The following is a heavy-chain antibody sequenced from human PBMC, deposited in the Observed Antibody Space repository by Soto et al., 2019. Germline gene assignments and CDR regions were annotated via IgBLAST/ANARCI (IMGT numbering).Heavy chain of an antibody. D-gene: IGHD6-13*01. CDR1: GFTLSSYN. J-gene: IGHJ6*02. Sequence: EVQLVESGGGLVQPGGSLRLSCAASGFTLSSYNMNWVRQAPGKGLEWVSYISGSSDTIYYADSVKGRFTISRDNAKNSLYLHMDSLRDEDTSVYYCARDHGGSTWFVGIYYYFGVDVWGQGTTVTVSS. V-gene: IGHV3-48*02. CDR3: ARDHGGSTWFVGIYYYFGVDV. CDR2: ISGSSDTI.